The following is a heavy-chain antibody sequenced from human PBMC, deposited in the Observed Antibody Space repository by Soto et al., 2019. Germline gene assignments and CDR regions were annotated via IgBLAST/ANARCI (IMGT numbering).Heavy chain of an antibody. Sequence: QVQLQQWGAGLLKPSETLSLTCAVYGGSFSGYYWSWIRQPPGKGLEWIGEINHSGSTNYNPSLKMRVTISVDTSKNQFSLKLSSVTAADTAVYYCARGPIVGARGGFGFDSWGQGTLVTVSS. V-gene: IGHV4-34*01. J-gene: IGHJ5*01. CDR3: ARGPIVGARGGFGFDS. D-gene: IGHD1-26*01. CDR1: GGSFSGYY. CDR2: INHSGST.